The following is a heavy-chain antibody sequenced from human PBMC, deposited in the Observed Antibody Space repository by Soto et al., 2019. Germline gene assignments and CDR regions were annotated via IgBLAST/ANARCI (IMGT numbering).Heavy chain of an antibody. CDR1: GYTFTNYG. V-gene: IGHV1-18*01. CDR3: ARDSGGVYDFWSGYYAPQDYYGMDV. CDR2: ISAYNGNT. J-gene: IGHJ6*02. Sequence: ASVKVSCKASGYTFTNYGISWVRQAPGQGLEWMGWISAYNGNTKYAQKLQGRVTMTTDTSTSTAYMELRSLRSDDTAVYYCARDSGGVYDFWSGYYAPQDYYGMDVWGQGTTVTVSS. D-gene: IGHD3-3*01.